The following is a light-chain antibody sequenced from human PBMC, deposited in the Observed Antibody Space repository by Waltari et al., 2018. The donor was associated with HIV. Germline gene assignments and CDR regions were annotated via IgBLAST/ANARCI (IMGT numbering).Light chain of an antibody. J-gene: IGLJ3*02. V-gene: IGLV2-8*01. Sequence: QSALTQPHSASGSPGQSVTIPCTGTNSDIGAYNYVSWYQQHPGKAPKFMIYEVNRRPSGVPDRFSGSKSGNTASLTVSGLQAEDEADYYCSSYAGSNNWVFGGGTKLTVL. CDR3: SSYAGSNNWV. CDR1: NSDIGAYNY. CDR2: EVN.